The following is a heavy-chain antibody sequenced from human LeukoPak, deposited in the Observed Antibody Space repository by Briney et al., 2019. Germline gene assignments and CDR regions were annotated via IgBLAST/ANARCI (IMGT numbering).Heavy chain of an antibody. CDR3: ARDWVAAANWFDP. CDR2: IKQDGSEK. CDR1: GFTFSSYS. D-gene: IGHD6-13*01. Sequence: GGSLRLSCAASGFTFSSYSMNWVRQAPGKGLEWVANIKQDGSEKYYVDSVKGRFTISRDNAKNSLYLQMNSLRAEDTAVYYCARDWVAAANWFDPWGQGTLVTVSS. V-gene: IGHV3-7*01. J-gene: IGHJ5*02.